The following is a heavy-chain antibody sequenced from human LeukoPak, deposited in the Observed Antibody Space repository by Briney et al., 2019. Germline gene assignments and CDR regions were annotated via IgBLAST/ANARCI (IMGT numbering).Heavy chain of an antibody. CDR1: GFIFTPYA. CDR3: VRYTDSSYPD. J-gene: IGHJ4*02. V-gene: IGHV3-64D*06. Sequence: GGSLRLSCSASGFIFTPYAMHWVRQAPGKGLEYVSAISSDGGGTYYTDSVKGRFTISRDNSKSTLYLQMSSLRPEDTAVCYCVRYTDSSYPDWGQGTLVTVSS. CDR2: ISSDGGGT. D-gene: IGHD1-14*01.